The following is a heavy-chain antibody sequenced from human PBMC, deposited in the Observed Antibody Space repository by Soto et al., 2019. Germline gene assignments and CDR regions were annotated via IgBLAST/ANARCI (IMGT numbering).Heavy chain of an antibody. CDR2: IYYSGST. D-gene: IGHD3-22*01. CDR3: ARDHYDSSGYYYYGMDV. J-gene: IGHJ6*02. CDR1: GGSISSYY. V-gene: IGHV4-59*01. Sequence: SETLSLTCTVSGGSISSYYWSWIRQPPGKGLEWIGYIYYSGSTNYNPSLKSRVTISVDTSKNQFSLKLSFVTAADTAVFFCARDHYDSSGYYYYGMDVWGQGTTVTVSS.